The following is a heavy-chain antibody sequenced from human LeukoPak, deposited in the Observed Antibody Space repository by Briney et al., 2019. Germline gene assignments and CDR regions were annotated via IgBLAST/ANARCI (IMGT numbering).Heavy chain of an antibody. D-gene: IGHD6-6*01. CDR3: ATVKRAYSSSFDP. V-gene: IGHV1-69*13. CDR1: GGTFSSYA. CDR2: IIPIFGTA. Sequence: ASVKVSCKASGGTFSSYAISWVRQAPGQGLEWMGRIIPIFGTANYAQKFQGRVTITPAETTSTAYMELSSLRSEDTAVYYCATVKRAYSSSFDPWGQGTLVTVSS. J-gene: IGHJ5*02.